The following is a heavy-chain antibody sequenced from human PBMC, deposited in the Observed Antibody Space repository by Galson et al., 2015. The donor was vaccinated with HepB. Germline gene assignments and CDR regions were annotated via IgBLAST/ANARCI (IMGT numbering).Heavy chain of an antibody. Sequence: SLRLSCAASGFTFDDYAMHWVRQAPGKGLEWVSGISWNSGSIGYADSVKGRFTISRDNAKNSLYLQMNSLRAEDTALYYCAKAHNEYSSSWFQHWGQGTLVTVSS. CDR1: GFTFDDYA. V-gene: IGHV3-9*01. CDR3: AKAHNEYSSSWFQH. J-gene: IGHJ1*01. D-gene: IGHD6-6*01. CDR2: ISWNSGSI.